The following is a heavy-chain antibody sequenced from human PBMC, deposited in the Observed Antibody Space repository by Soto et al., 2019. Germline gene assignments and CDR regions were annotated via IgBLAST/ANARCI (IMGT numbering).Heavy chain of an antibody. Sequence: TSETLSLTCTVSGGSISSGGYYWSWIRQHPGKGLEWIGYIYYSGSTYYNPSLKSRVTISADTSKNQFSLKLSSVTAADTAVYYCARGSDFWSGYPNCFDPWGQGTLVTVSS. CDR1: GGSISSGGYY. CDR3: ARGSDFWSGYPNCFDP. CDR2: IYYSGST. V-gene: IGHV4-31*03. D-gene: IGHD3-3*01. J-gene: IGHJ5*02.